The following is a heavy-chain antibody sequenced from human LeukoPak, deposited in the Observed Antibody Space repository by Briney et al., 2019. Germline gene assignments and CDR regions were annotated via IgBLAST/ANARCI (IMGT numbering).Heavy chain of an antibody. J-gene: IGHJ6*03. V-gene: IGHV3-30*02. CDR2: IRYDGSNK. CDR1: GFTFSSYG. CDR3: AKDRIAVDGYYYYYYMDV. Sequence: SGGSLRLSCAASGFTFSSYGMHWVRQAPGKGLEWVAFIRYDGSNKYYADSVKGRFTISRDNSKNTLYLQMNSLRAEDTAVYYCAKDRIAVDGYYYYYYMDVWGKGTTVTVS. D-gene: IGHD6-19*01.